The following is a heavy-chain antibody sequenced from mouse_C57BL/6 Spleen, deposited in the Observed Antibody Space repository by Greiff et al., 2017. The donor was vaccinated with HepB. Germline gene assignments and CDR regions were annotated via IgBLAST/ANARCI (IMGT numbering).Heavy chain of an antibody. D-gene: IGHD2-2*01. V-gene: IGHV1-62-2*01. Sequence: QVQLQQSGAELVKPGASVKLSCKASGYTFTEYTIHWVKQRSGQGLEWIGWFYPGSGSIKYNEKFKDKATLTADKSSSTVYMELSRLTSEDSAVYFCARHEERWLRRGILYAMDYWGQGTSVTVSS. J-gene: IGHJ4*01. CDR2: FYPGSGSI. CDR1: GYTFTEYT. CDR3: ARHEERWLRRGILYAMDY.